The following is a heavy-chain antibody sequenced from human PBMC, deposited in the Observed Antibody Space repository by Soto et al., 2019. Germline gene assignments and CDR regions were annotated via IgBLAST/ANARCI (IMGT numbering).Heavy chain of an antibody. J-gene: IGHJ6*02. V-gene: IGHV5-51*01. Sequence: PGESLKISCKGSGYSFTSYWIGWVRQMPGKGLEWMGIIYPGDSDTRYSPSFQGQVTISADKSISTAYLQWSSLKASDTAMYYCARQGLIAVTNYCYYGIDLWGQVTRVTVSS. CDR1: GYSFTSYW. CDR3: ARQGLIAVTNYCYYGIDL. CDR2: IYPGDSDT. D-gene: IGHD2-21*01.